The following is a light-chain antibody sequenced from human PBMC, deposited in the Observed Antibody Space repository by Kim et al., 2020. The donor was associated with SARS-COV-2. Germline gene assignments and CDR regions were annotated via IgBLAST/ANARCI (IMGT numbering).Light chain of an antibody. CDR2: KAS. V-gene: IGKV1-5*03. CDR3: QQYDTYPWT. J-gene: IGKJ1*01. Sequence: ASVGDRVTITCRASQYITRRLAWYQQKPGKAPKVLISKASTLESGVPSTFSGSGSGTDFTLTISSLQPDDFATYYCQQYDTYPWTFGQGTKLEI. CDR1: QYITRR.